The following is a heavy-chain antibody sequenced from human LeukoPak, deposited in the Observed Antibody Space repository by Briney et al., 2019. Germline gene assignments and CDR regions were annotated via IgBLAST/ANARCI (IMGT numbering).Heavy chain of an antibody. D-gene: IGHD2-15*01. CDR1: AFTFSDSW. V-gene: IGHV3-74*01. CDR2: INCGGSST. J-gene: IGHJ5*02. Sequence: GRCLTLSRAPSAFTFSDSWMHWVSQAPGNLLVWVLRINCGGSSTNYADSVKGRFTISRDNAKNTLYLEMSSLRAEDTAVYFCARELSKASWGQGTLVTVSS. CDR3: ARELSKAS.